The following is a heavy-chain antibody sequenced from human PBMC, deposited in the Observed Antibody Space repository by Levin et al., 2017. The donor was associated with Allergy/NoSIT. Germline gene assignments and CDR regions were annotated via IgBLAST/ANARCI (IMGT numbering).Heavy chain of an antibody. D-gene: IGHD3-22*01. J-gene: IGHJ4*02. V-gene: IGHV3-30-3*01. CDR1: GFTFSSYA. CDR3: ARVLGQDYYDSSGYQFDY. CDR2: ISYDGSNK. Sequence: GESLKISCAASGFTFSSYAMHWVRQAPGKGLEWVAVISYDGSNKYYADSVKGRFTISRDNSKNTLYLQMNSLRAEDTAVYYCARVLGQDYYDSSGYQFDYWGQGTLVTVSS.